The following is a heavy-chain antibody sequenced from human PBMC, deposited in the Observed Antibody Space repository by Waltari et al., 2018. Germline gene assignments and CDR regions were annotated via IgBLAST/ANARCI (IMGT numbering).Heavy chain of an antibody. V-gene: IGHV4-39*07. CDR3: ARDRYGGEKTVDY. J-gene: IGHJ4*02. Sequence: QLQLQESGPGLVKPSETLSLTCTVSGGSISSSSYYWGWIRQPPGKGLEWIGSIYYSGSTYYNPCLKSRVTISVDTSKNQFSLKLGSVTAADTAVYYCARDRYGGEKTVDYWGQGTLVTVSS. CDR2: IYYSGST. D-gene: IGHD2-21*01. CDR1: GGSISSSSYY.